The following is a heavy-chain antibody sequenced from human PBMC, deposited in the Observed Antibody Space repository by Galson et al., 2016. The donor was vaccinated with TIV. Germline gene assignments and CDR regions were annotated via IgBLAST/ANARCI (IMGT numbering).Heavy chain of an antibody. J-gene: IGHJ6*04. CDR1: GLSVTDNS. V-gene: IGHV3-66*02. Sequence: SLRLSCAASGLSVTDNSMTWVRQAPGQGLEWVALIYDDGKKMYADSVQGRFTISRDSSKNVLYLQMTSLRGDDTAVYFCARDRRQCGNECFLRYYYGMDVWGKGTAV. D-gene: IGHD1-26*01. CDR2: IYDDGKK. CDR3: ARDRRQCGNECFLRYYYGMDV.